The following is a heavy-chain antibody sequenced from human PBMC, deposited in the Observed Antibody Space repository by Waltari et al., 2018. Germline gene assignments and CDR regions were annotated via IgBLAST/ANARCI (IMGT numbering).Heavy chain of an antibody. Sequence: QVQLQESGPGLVKPSETLSLTCTVSGGSISSHYWSWIRQPPGKGLEWIGYIYYSGSTNYNPSLKSRVTISVDTSKNQFSLKLSAVTAADTAVYYCARDLVEEYGMDVWGQGTTVTVSS. CDR2: IYYSGST. CDR3: ARDLVEEYGMDV. CDR1: GGSISSHY. J-gene: IGHJ6*02. V-gene: IGHV4-59*11.